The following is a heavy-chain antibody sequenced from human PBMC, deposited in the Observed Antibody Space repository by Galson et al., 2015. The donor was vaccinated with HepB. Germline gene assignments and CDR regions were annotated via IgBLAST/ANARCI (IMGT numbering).Heavy chain of an antibody. J-gene: IGHJ4*02. Sequence: SVKVSCKASGYTFTGYYMHWVRQAPGQGLEWMGWINPNSGGTNYAQKFQSRVTMTRDTSISTAYMELSRLRSDDTAVYYCATLWFGELAPDDYWGQGTLVTVSS. CDR3: ATLWFGELAPDDY. CDR2: INPNSGGT. D-gene: IGHD3-10*01. V-gene: IGHV1-2*02. CDR1: GYTFTGYY.